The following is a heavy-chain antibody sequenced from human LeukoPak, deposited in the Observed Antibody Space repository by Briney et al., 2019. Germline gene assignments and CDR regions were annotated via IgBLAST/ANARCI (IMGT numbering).Heavy chain of an antibody. Sequence: ASVKVSCKASGGTFSSYAISWVRQAPGQGLEWMGGIIPIFGTANYAQKFQGRVTITADKSTSTAYMELSSLRSEDTAVYYCARELQYYDILTSLGAFDIWGQGTMVTVSS. CDR1: GGTFSSYA. CDR2: IIPIFGTA. J-gene: IGHJ3*02. V-gene: IGHV1-69*06. CDR3: ARELQYYDILTSLGAFDI. D-gene: IGHD3-9*01.